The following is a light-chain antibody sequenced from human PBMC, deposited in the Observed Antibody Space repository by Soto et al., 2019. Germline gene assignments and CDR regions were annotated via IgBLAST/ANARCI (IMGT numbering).Light chain of an antibody. CDR1: QSVNID. CDR2: GAS. J-gene: IGKJ1*01. Sequence: EIVMTQSPATLSVSPGERATLSCRASQSVNIDLAWYQQRPGQAPSLLIYGASIRAPGIPARFSGSGSGTELILTISSLQSEDFAVYYCQQYKNWPPWTFGQGTKVDIK. V-gene: IGKV3-15*01. CDR3: QQYKNWPPWT.